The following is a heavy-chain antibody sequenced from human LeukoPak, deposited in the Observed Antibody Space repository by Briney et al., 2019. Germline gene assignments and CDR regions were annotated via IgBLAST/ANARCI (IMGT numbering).Heavy chain of an antibody. Sequence: SETLSLTCTVSGGSISSGDYYRSWIRQPPGKGLEWIGYIYYSGSTYYNPSLKSRVTISVDTSKNQFSLKLSSVTAADTAVYYCARDVYGDPLAAFDIWGQGTMVTVSS. V-gene: IGHV4-30-4*01. J-gene: IGHJ3*02. CDR3: ARDVYGDPLAAFDI. CDR1: GGSISSGDYY. CDR2: IYYSGST. D-gene: IGHD4-17*01.